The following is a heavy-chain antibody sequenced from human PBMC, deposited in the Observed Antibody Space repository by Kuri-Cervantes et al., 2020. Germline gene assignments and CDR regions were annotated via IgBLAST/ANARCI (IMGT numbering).Heavy chain of an antibody. CDR2: ISYDGSNK. CDR3: ARDRRPAATYYYDYGMAV. CDR1: RFTVSGKH. V-gene: IGHV3-30-3*01. Sequence: SLKISCAATRFTVSGKHMTWVRQAPGKGLEWVAVISYDGSNKYYADSVKGRFTISRDNSKNTMYLQMNSLRAEDTAVYYCARDRRPAATYYYDYGMAVWGQGTTVTVSS. D-gene: IGHD2-2*01. J-gene: IGHJ6*02.